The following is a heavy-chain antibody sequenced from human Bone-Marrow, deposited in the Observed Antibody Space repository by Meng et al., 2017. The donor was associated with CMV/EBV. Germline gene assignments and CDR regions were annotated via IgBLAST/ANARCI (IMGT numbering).Heavy chain of an antibody. J-gene: IGHJ4*02. Sequence: GGSLRLFRAASGFTFSSYGMHWVRQAPGKGLEWVAVIWYDGSNKYYADSVKGRFTISRDNSKNTLYLQMNSLRAEDTAVYYCARDEDYGGNLDCWGQGTLVTVSS. CDR1: GFTFSSYG. V-gene: IGHV3-33*01. CDR2: IWYDGSNK. CDR3: ARDEDYGGNLDC. D-gene: IGHD4-23*01.